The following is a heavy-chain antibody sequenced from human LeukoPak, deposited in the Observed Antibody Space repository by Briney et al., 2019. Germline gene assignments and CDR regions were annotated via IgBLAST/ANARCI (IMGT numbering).Heavy chain of an antibody. Sequence: SETLSLTCAVYGGSFSGYYWSWIRQPPGKGLEWIGEINHSGSTNYNPSLKSRVTISVDTSKNQFSLKLSSVTAADTAVYYCARGRYGSALDYWGQGTLVIVSS. CDR3: ARGRYGSALDY. J-gene: IGHJ4*02. CDR1: GGSFSGYY. V-gene: IGHV4-34*01. CDR2: INHSGST. D-gene: IGHD3-10*01.